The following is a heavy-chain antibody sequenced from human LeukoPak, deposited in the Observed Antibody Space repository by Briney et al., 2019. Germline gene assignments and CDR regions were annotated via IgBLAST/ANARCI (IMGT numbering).Heavy chain of an antibody. V-gene: IGHV4-39*01. D-gene: IGHD2/OR15-2a*01. J-gene: IGHJ4*02. Sequence: PSETLSLTCTVSGGSIGGSDHYWGWVRQPPGKGLEWVGSIKDTGNTYYNPSLTGRVAMSADTSKNQFSLWLTSVTAADAAVYYCARHPRIVTVCYLDYWGQGTLVTVSS. CDR1: GGSIGGSDHY. CDR3: ARHPRIVTVCYLDY. CDR2: IKDTGNT.